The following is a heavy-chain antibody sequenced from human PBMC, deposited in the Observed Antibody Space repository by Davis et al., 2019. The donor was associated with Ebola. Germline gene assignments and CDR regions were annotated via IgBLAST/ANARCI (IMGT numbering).Heavy chain of an antibody. Sequence: ASVQVSCKASGYTFTSYYMHWVRQAPGQGLEWLGIINPSGGGTSYAQKFQGRVTMTRDTSTSTVYMELSSLRSEDTAVYYCARDAPRFMVQGVNTWDYYYGMDVWGQGTTVTVSS. CDR3: ARDAPRFMVQGVNTWDYYYGMDV. CDR2: INPSGGGT. D-gene: IGHD3-10*01. V-gene: IGHV1-46*01. J-gene: IGHJ6*02. CDR1: GYTFTSYY.